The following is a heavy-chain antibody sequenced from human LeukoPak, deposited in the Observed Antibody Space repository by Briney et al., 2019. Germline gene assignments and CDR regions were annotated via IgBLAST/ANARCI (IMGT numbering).Heavy chain of an antibody. D-gene: IGHD6-6*01. CDR1: GGSISSSSYY. CDR3: ARLQGRIAALPGGY. Sequence: SETLSLTCTVSGGSISSSSYYWGWLRQPPGKGLEWIGSIYYSGSTYYNPSLKSRVTISVDTSKNQFSLKLSSVTAADTAVYYCARLQGRIAALPGGYWGQGTLATVSS. CDR2: IYYSGST. J-gene: IGHJ4*02. V-gene: IGHV4-39*01.